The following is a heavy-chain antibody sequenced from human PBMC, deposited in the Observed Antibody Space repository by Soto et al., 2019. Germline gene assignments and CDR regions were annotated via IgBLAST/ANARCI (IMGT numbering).Heavy chain of an antibody. CDR1: GFTFTNCV. CDR2: ITTNGHT. D-gene: IGHD2-2*01. CDR3: ARDFLCSSTSCYLLGAFDI. V-gene: IGHV3-23*01. J-gene: IGHJ3*02. Sequence: GESLKISCETSGFTFTNCVMTWVRQPPGKRLEWVSVITTNGHTDYADSVKGRFTISRDNSKNTLYLQMNSLRAEDTAVYYCARDFLCSSTSCYLLGAFDIWGQGTMVTISS.